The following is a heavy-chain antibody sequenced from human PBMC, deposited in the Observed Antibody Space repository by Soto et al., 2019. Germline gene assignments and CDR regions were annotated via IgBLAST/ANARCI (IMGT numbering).Heavy chain of an antibody. Sequence: QITLKESGPTLVKPTQTLTLTCTFSGFSLTRGVAVGWIRQPPGKALEWLSLIYWDDDKRYSPSLKSRLTITKDTSKNQVVLTLTTLGPVDTATYYCARDSYGSGYSMDVWGQGTTVTVSS. D-gene: IGHD3-10*01. V-gene: IGHV2-5*02. CDR3: ARDSYGSGYSMDV. CDR1: GFSLTRGVA. CDR2: IYWDDDK. J-gene: IGHJ6*02.